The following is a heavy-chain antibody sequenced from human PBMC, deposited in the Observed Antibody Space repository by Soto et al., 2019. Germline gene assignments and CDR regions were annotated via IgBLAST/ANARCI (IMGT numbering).Heavy chain of an antibody. V-gene: IGHV4-4*07. CDR2: IYTSGST. D-gene: IGHD1-26*01. CDR1: GCSMSSYD. Sequence: PXETLSLTCAVSGCSMSSYDWSWIRQPAGKGLEWIGRIYTSGSTNYNPSLKSRVTMSVDTSKNQFSLKLSSVTAADTAVYYCAMSGSYYENWFDPSGHGNLVTVSS. J-gene: IGHJ5*02. CDR3: AMSGSYYENWFDP.